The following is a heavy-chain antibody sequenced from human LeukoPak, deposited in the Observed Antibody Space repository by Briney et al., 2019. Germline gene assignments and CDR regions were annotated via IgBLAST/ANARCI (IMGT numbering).Heavy chain of an antibody. CDR3: AKGGKWDVTPFDY. CDR1: GFTFTSYS. V-gene: IGHV3-23*01. Sequence: GGSLRLSCAASGFTFTSYSMNWVRQAPGKGLEWVSTISGGGGSTYYADSVMGRFTISRDNSKNTLYLQVNSLRAEDTAVYYCAKGGKWDVTPFDYWGQGTLVTVSS. CDR2: ISGGGGST. J-gene: IGHJ4*02. D-gene: IGHD1-26*01.